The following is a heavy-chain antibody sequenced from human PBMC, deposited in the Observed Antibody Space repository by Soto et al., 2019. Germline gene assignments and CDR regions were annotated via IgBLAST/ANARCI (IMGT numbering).Heavy chain of an antibody. CDR1: GFTFSSYG. Sequence: QVQLVESGGGVVQPGRSLRLSCAASGFTFSSYGMHWVRQAPGKGLEWVAVISYDGSNKYYADSVKGRFTISRDNSKNTLYLQMNSLRAEDTAVYYCAKGSTVTPSDFDYWGQGTLVTVSS. V-gene: IGHV3-30*18. D-gene: IGHD4-17*01. CDR2: ISYDGSNK. J-gene: IGHJ4*02. CDR3: AKGSTVTPSDFDY.